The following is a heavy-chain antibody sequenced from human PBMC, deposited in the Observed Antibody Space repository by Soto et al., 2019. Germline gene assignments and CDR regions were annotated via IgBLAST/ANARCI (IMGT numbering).Heavy chain of an antibody. J-gene: IGHJ4*02. CDR3: ARVSRNYGSGKKGDLDY. D-gene: IGHD3-10*01. Sequence: PSETLSLTCAVYGGSFSGYYWSWIRQPPGKGLEWIGEINHSGSTNYNPSLKSRVTISVDTSKNQFSLKLSSVTAADTAVYYCARVSRNYGSGKKGDLDYWGQGTLVTVSS. CDR2: INHSGST. V-gene: IGHV4-34*01. CDR1: GGSFSGYY.